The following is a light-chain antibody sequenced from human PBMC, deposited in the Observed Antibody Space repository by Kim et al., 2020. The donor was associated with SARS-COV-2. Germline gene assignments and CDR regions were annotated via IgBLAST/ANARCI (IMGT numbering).Light chain of an antibody. CDR3: QKYNSAPWT. V-gene: IGKV1-27*01. J-gene: IGKJ1*01. CDR1: QGINTY. CDR2: AAS. Sequence: DIQMPQSPSSLSASVGDSVTITCRASQGINTYLAWYQQKRGKPPKLLIYAASTLQSGVSPRFSGSGSGTDFTLTISSLQPEDVATYYCQKYNSAPWTFGQGTKVDIK.